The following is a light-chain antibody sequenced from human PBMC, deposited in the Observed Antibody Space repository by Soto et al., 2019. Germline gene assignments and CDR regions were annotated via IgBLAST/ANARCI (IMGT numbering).Light chain of an antibody. CDR2: AAS. V-gene: IGKV1-39*01. CDR3: QQSYSTPYT. CDR1: QSISSY. J-gene: IGKJ2*01. Sequence: DIQMTQSPSSLSASVGDRVTITCRASQSISSYLNWYQQKPGTAPKLLIYAASSLQSGVPSRFSGSASGTDFTLTISSLQPEDFATYHCQQSYSTPYTFGQGTKLEIK.